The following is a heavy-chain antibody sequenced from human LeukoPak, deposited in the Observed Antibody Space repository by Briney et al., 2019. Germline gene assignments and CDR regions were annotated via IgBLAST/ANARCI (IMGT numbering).Heavy chain of an antibody. CDR2: IIPIFGIA. CDR1: GGTFSSYA. V-gene: IGHV1-69*04. Sequence: SVKVSCKASGGTFSSYAISWVRQAPGQGLEWMGRIIPIFGIANYAQKFQGRVTITADKSTSTAYTELSSLRSEDTAVYYCAFGTAYYDSSGYYHPFDYWGQGTLVTVSS. D-gene: IGHD3-22*01. CDR3: AFGTAYYDSSGYYHPFDY. J-gene: IGHJ4*02.